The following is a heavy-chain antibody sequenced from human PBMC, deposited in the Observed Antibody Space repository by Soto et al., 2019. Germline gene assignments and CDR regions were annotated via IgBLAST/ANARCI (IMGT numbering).Heavy chain of an antibody. V-gene: IGHV1-69*02. CDR3: SRGPYSSGWYVSWYFDL. CDR2: IIPILGIA. CDR1: GGTFSSYT. Sequence: QVQLVQSGAEVKKPGSSVKVSCKASGGTFSSYTISWVRQAPGQGLEWMGRIIPILGIAHYAQKFQGRVTITADKATRTAYMELSSLRSEDTAVYYCSRGPYSSGWYVSWYFDLWGRGTLVTVSS. J-gene: IGHJ2*01. D-gene: IGHD6-19*01.